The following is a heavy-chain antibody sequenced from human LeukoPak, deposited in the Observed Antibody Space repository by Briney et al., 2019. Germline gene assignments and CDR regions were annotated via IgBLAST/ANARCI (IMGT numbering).Heavy chain of an antibody. Sequence: GGSLRLSCAASGFTFSSYGMHWVRQAPGKGLEWVAVISYDGSNKYYADSVKGRFTISRDNSKNTLYLQMNSLRAEDTAVYYCAKDGGIVGATFLGSWGQGTLVTVSS. V-gene: IGHV3-30*18. CDR2: ISYDGSNK. D-gene: IGHD1-26*01. J-gene: IGHJ4*02. CDR3: AKDGGIVGATFLGS. CDR1: GFTFSSYG.